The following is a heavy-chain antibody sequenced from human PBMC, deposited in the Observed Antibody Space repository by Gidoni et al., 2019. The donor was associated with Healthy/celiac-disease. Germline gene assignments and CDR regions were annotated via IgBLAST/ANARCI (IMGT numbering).Heavy chain of an antibody. CDR3: AKDVPIAAAPSGYYYGMDV. CDR1: GFTFSSYV. V-gene: IGHV3-30*18. D-gene: IGHD6-13*01. CDR2: ISYDGSNK. Sequence: QVQRVESGCGVVQPGRSLGLSLAASGFTFSSYVMHWVRQAPGKGLEWWAVISYDGSNKYYADSVKGRFTISRDTSKNTLYLQMNSLRAEDTAVYYCAKDVPIAAAPSGYYYGMDVWGQGTTVTVSS. J-gene: IGHJ6*02.